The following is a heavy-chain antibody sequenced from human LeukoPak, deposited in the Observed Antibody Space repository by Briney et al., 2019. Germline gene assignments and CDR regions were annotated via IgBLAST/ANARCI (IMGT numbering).Heavy chain of an antibody. CDR2: ISWNSGSI. J-gene: IGHJ4*02. CDR3: ASQPAAADVDY. V-gene: IGHV3-9*01. D-gene: IGHD2-2*01. CDR1: GFTFDDYA. Sequence: PGGSLRLSCAASGFTFDDYAMHWVRQAPGKGLEWVSGISWNSGSIGYADSVKGRFTISRDNAKNSLYLQMNSLRADDTGIYYCASQPAAADVDYWGQGTLVTVSS.